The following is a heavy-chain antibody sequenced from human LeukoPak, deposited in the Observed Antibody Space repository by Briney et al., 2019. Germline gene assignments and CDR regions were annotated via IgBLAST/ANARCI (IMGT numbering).Heavy chain of an antibody. CDR2: IYYSGST. D-gene: IGHD3-3*01. CDR3: ARGVRFLDAYFDI. V-gene: IGHV4-30-4*08. CDR1: GGSISSGDYY. J-gene: IGHJ3*02. Sequence: KPSQTLSLTCTVSGGSISSGDYYWSWIRQPPGKGLEWIGYIYYSGSTYYNPSLKSRVTISVDTSKNQFSLKLSSVTAADTAVYYCARGVRFLDAYFDIWGQGTMVTVSS.